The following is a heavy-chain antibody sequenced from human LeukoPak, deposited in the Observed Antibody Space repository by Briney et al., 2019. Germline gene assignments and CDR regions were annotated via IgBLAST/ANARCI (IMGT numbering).Heavy chain of an antibody. J-gene: IGHJ4*02. D-gene: IGHD6-13*01. CDR1: GFTVSSNY. Sequence: GGTLRLSCAASGFTVSSNYMSWVRQAPGKGLEWGSVIYSGGTTYCADSVKGRFTISRDSSKNTLYLQMTSLRADDTAVYYCARDMVFGSSWRHDSWGQGTLVTVSS. V-gene: IGHV3-66*01. CDR3: ARDMVFGSSWRHDS. CDR2: IYSGGTT.